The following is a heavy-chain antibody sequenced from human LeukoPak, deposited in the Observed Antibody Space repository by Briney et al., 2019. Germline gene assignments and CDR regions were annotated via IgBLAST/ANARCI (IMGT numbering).Heavy chain of an antibody. CDR2: INHSGST. CDR3: ARDTYDSSGYYSHRGYYGMDV. V-gene: IGHV4-34*01. CDR1: GGSFSGYY. J-gene: IGHJ6*02. D-gene: IGHD3-22*01. Sequence: SETLSLTCAVHGGSFSGYYWSWIRQPPGKGLEWIGEINHSGSTNYNPSLKSRVTISVDTSKNQFSLKLSSVTAADTAVYYCARDTYDSSGYYSHRGYYGMDVWGQGTTVTVSS.